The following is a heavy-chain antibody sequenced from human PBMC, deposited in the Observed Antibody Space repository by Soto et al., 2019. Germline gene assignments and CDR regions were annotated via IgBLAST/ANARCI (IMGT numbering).Heavy chain of an antibody. D-gene: IGHD6-19*01. CDR1: GGTFRTYA. Sequence: QVQLLQSGAEVKKPGSSVRVSCEASGGTFRTYAISWVRQAPGQGLEWMGELIPIFGTVNYAQKFQRRVKITADESTTTVYMDLRSLRSEDTAVYYCAKGAVAGTPNSYYYYGMDCWGQGTTVTVSS. V-gene: IGHV1-69*12. CDR3: AKGAVAGTPNSYYYYGMDC. CDR2: LIPIFGTV. J-gene: IGHJ6*02.